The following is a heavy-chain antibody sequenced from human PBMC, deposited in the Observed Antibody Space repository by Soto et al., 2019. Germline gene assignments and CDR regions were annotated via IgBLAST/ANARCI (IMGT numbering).Heavy chain of an antibody. Sequence: QMQLGQSGPEVKKPGTSVKVSCKASGFTFTSSAVPRVRQARGQRLEWIGWIVVGSGNTNYAQKFQERVTITRDMSTSTAYMELSSLSAEDTAVYYCAATCNYDFWSGYYRLDYWGQGTLVTVSS. D-gene: IGHD3-3*01. V-gene: IGHV1-58*01. J-gene: IGHJ4*02. CDR2: IVVGSGNT. CDR1: GFTFTSSA. CDR3: AATCNYDFWSGYYRLDY.